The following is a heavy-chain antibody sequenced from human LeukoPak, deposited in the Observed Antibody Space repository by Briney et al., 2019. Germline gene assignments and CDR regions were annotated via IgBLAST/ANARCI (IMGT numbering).Heavy chain of an antibody. CDR3: ARGGGYCSSISCYQDWFDP. D-gene: IGHD2-2*01. CDR1: GGSISSYY. J-gene: IGHJ5*02. Sequence: SETLSLTCTVSGGSISSYYWSWIRQPPGKGLEWIGYIYYSGSTNYNPSLKSRVTISVDTSKNQFSLKLSSVTAADTAVYYCARGGGYCSSISCYQDWFDPWGHGTLVTVSS. CDR2: IYYSGST. V-gene: IGHV4-59*01.